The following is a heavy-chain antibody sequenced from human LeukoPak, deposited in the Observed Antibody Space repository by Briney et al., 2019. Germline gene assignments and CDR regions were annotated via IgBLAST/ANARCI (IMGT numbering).Heavy chain of an antibody. J-gene: IGHJ4*02. CDR3: ARDRALYHTRGYYYTEDDY. D-gene: IGHD3-22*01. V-gene: IGHV3-7*01. CDR1: GFTFSSYW. CDR2: IKQDGSDR. Sequence: PGGSLRLSCAASGFTFSSYWMSWVRQAPGKGLEWVANIKQDGSDRYYVDSVKGRFTISRDNAKNSLYLQMNSLRAEDTAVYYCARDRALYHTRGYYYTEDDYWGQGTLVTVSA.